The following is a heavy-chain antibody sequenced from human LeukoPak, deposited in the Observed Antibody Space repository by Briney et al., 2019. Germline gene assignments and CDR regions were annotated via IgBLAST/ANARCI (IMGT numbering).Heavy chain of an antibody. CDR3: ARRPAYCDILTGYNPPDY. CDR2: IYYSGST. D-gene: IGHD3-9*01. Sequence: SETLSLTCTVSGGSISSSSYYWGWIRQPPGKGPEWIGSIYYSGSTYYNPSLKSRVTISVDTSKNQFSLKLSSVTAADTAVYYCARRPAYCDILTGYNPPDYWGQGTLVTVSS. J-gene: IGHJ4*02. V-gene: IGHV4-39*01. CDR1: GGSISSSSYY.